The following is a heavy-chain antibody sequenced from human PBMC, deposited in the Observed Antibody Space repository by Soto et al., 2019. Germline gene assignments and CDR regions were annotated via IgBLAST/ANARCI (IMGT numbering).Heavy chain of an antibody. D-gene: IGHD1-26*01. J-gene: IGHJ4*02. CDR2: ISGSGGRT. CDR1: GFSFSSSA. CDR3: VKERPCATNKCPPCADY. V-gene: IGHV3-23*01. Sequence: EVQLLESGGGLVQPGGSLRVSCAASGFSFSSSAMSWVRQAPGKGLDWVSAISGSGGRTYYADSVKGRFTISRDNSRNTVSLQMINLRAEDTAVYFCVKERPCATNKCPPCADYWGQGTLVTVSS.